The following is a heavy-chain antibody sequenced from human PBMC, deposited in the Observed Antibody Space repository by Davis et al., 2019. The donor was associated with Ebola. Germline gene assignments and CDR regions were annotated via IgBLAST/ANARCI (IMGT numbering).Heavy chain of an antibody. CDR2: IIPIFGTA. CDR3: ARDATFVVVPAAITNWFDP. V-gene: IGHV1-69*13. CDR1: GGTFSSYA. J-gene: IGHJ5*02. D-gene: IGHD2-2*01. Sequence: SVKVSCKASGGTFSSYAISWVRQAPGQGLEWMGGIIPIFGTANYAQKFQGRVTITADESTSTAYMELSSLRSEDTAVYYCARDATFVVVPAAITNWFDPWGQGTLVTVSS.